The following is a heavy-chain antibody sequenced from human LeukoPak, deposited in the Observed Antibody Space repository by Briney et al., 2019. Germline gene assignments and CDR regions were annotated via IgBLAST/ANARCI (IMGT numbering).Heavy chain of an antibody. CDR1: GYTFTDHY. Sequence: ASVKVSCKASGYTFTDHYMHWVRQAPGQGLEWMGWINPSSGGTNFAQRFQGRVTMTRDTSFSTAYMELTRLRSDDTAVYYCARLTPVGIPPDVFDIWGQGTMVTLSS. CDR3: ARLTPVGIPPDVFDI. CDR2: INPSSGGT. V-gene: IGHV1-2*02. J-gene: IGHJ3*02. D-gene: IGHD4-23*01.